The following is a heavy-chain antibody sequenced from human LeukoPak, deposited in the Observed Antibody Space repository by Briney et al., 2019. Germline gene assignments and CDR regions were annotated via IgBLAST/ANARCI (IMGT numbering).Heavy chain of an antibody. D-gene: IGHD6-19*01. CDR1: GGSIISSAYY. V-gene: IGHV4-30-4*08. CDR2: IYYTGST. Sequence: SETLSLTCTVSGGSIISSAYYWSWIRQPPGKGLEWIGYIYYTGSTYYNPSLKSRVTISLDTSKNQFSLKLSSVTAADTAVYYCVRTEVSSGSEDYWGQGTLVTVSS. J-gene: IGHJ4*02. CDR3: VRTEVSSGSEDY.